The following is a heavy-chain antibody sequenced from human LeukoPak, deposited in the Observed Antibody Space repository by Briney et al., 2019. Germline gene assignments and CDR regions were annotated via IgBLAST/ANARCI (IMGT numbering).Heavy chain of an antibody. J-gene: IGHJ5*02. CDR3: ARERDYIVVVPAAITVPHNWFDP. V-gene: IGHV4-34*01. D-gene: IGHD2-2*01. Sequence: SETLSLTWAVYGGSFSGYYWSWIRQPPGKGLEWIGEINHSGSTNYNPSLKSRVTISVDTSKNQFSLKLSSVTAADTAVYYCARERDYIVVVPAAITVPHNWFDPCGQGTLVTVSS. CDR2: INHSGST. CDR1: GGSFSGYY.